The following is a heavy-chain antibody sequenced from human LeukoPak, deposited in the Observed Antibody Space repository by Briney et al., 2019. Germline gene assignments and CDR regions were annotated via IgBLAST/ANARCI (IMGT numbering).Heavy chain of an antibody. J-gene: IGHJ6*02. V-gene: IGHV3-48*03. CDR3: ARDSIVRGVDHYYYGLDV. Sequence: GGSLRLSGAASGFTFSSYGMNWVRQAPGKGLEWVSYISSGADSIYYADSVKGRFTIFRDNAKKSLYLQMNSLRAEDTAVYYCARDSIVRGVDHYYYGLDVWGQGTTVTISS. CDR1: GFTFSSYG. D-gene: IGHD3-10*01. CDR2: ISSGADSI.